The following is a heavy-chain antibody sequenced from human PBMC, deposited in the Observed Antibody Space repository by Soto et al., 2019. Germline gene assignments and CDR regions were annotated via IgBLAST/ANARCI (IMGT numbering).Heavy chain of an antibody. J-gene: IGHJ3*02. Sequence: QVQLQQWGAGLLKPSETLSLTCAVYGGSFSGYYWSWSRQPPGKGLEWIGEINHSGGTNYNPSLKSRVTISVDTSKNQFSLKLSSVTAADTAVYYCARSGGESAFDIWGQGTMVTVSS. CDR2: INHSGGT. D-gene: IGHD2-21*01. CDR3: ARSGGESAFDI. V-gene: IGHV4-34*01. CDR1: GGSFSGYY.